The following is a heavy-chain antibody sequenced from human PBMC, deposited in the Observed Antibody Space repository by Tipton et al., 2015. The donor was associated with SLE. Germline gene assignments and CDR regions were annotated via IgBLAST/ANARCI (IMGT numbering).Heavy chain of an antibody. V-gene: IGHV3-NL1*01. CDR2: IYVGGTT. Sequence: SLRLSCAASGFTFSTYGMHWVRQAPGKGLEWVSVIYVGGTTYHADSVKGRFSISRDNSKNTLFLQMNSLRAEDTAVYYCARDRTSSWFGDSYYYFDSWGQGTLVTVSS. CDR1: GFTFSTYG. CDR3: ARDRTSSWFGDSYYYFDS. D-gene: IGHD3-10*01. J-gene: IGHJ4*02.